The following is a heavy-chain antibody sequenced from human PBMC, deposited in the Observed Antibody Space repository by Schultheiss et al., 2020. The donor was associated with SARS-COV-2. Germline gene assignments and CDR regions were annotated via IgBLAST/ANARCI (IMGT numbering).Heavy chain of an antibody. D-gene: IGHD1-14*01. CDR1: GFTFSSYA. J-gene: IGHJ4*02. CDR3: TTDPEPMSQKN. V-gene: IGHV3-30-3*01. Sequence: GESLKISCAASGFTFSSYAMHWVRQAPGKGLEWVAVISYDGSNKYYADSVKGRFTISRDNSKNTLYLQMNSLKTEDTAVYYCTTDPEPMSQKNWGQGTLVTVSS. CDR2: ISYDGSNK.